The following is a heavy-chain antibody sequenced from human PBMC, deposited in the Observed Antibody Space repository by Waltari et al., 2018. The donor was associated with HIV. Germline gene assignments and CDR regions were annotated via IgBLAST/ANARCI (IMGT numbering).Heavy chain of an antibody. D-gene: IGHD5-12*01. V-gene: IGHV3-33*01. CDR1: GFTFSSYG. J-gene: IGHJ4*02. Sequence: QVQLVESGGGVVQPGRSLRLSCAASGFTFSSYGMHWVRQAPGKGLEWVAVIWYVGSNKYYADSVKCRFTISRDNSKNTLYLQMNSLRAEDTAVYYCARARGYSGYDYIDYWGQGTLVTVSS. CDR3: ARARGYSGYDYIDY. CDR2: IWYVGSNK.